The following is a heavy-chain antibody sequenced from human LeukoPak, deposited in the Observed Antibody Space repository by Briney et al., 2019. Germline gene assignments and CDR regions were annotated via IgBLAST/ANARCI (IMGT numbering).Heavy chain of an antibody. CDR2: INPNSGGT. CDR3: ARGREYYDILTGYYWFDP. Sequence: GASVTVSCKASGYTFTGYYMHWVRQAPGQGLEWMGWINPNSGGTNYAQKFQGRVTMTRDTSISTAYMELSRLRSDDTAVYYCARGREYYDILTGYYWFDPWGQGTLVTVSP. CDR1: GYTFTGYY. V-gene: IGHV1-2*02. D-gene: IGHD3-9*01. J-gene: IGHJ5*02.